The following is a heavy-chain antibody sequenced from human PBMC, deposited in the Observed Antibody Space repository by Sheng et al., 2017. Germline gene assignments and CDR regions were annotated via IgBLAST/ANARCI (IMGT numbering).Heavy chain of an antibody. CDR3: ARAFASGYYGGNSPLYYYGMDV. D-gene: IGHD4-17*01. J-gene: IGHJ6*02. V-gene: IGHV4-34*01. Sequence: QVQLQQVGRRTVEAFGDPVPHLRCLWWVLSGYYWSWIRHAPREGAWRWIGEINHSGSTNYNPSLKSRVTISVDTSKNQFSLKLSSVTAADTAVYYCARAFASGYYGGNSPLYYYGMDVWGQGTTVTVSS. CDR1: WVLSGYY. CDR2: INHSGST.